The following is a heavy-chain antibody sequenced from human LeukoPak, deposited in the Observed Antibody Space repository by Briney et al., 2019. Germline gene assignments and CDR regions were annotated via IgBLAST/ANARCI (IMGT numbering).Heavy chain of an antibody. CDR3: ARGLYHGSGKYYFDH. J-gene: IGHJ4*02. CDR2: ISSDGRSA. Sequence: PGGSLRLSCAASGFTFSSFPMSWVRQAPGKGLEYVSTISSDGRSAYYVDSVKGRFTISRDNSRNTLYLQMGSLRAEDMAVYYCARGLYHGSGKYYFDHWGQGILVTVSS. D-gene: IGHD3-10*01. V-gene: IGHV3-64*02. CDR1: GFTFSSFP.